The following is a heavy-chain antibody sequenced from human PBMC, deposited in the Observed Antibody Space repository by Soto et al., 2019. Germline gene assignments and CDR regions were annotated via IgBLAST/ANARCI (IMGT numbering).Heavy chain of an antibody. CDR1: GGSISSSSYY. V-gene: IGHV4-39*01. CDR3: ASFYGDYVSY. J-gene: IGHJ4*02. D-gene: IGHD4-17*01. Sequence: SETLSLTCSVLGGSISSSSYYWGWIRQPPGKGLEWIGSIYYSGSTYYNPSLKSRVTISVDTSKNQFSLKLSSVTAADTAVYFCASFYGDYVSYWGQGTLVTVSS. CDR2: IYYSGST.